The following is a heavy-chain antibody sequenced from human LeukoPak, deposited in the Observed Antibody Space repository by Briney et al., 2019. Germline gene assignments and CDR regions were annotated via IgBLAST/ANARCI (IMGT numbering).Heavy chain of an antibody. Sequence: SSETLSLTCAVYGGSFSGYYWSWIRQPPGKGLEWIGEINHSGSTNYNPSLKSRVTISVDTSKNQFSLKLSSVTAADTAVYYCASTITVTTDYWGQGSLVTVSS. CDR3: ASTITVTTDY. CDR1: GGSFSGYY. D-gene: IGHD4-17*01. J-gene: IGHJ4*02. V-gene: IGHV4-34*01. CDR2: INHSGST.